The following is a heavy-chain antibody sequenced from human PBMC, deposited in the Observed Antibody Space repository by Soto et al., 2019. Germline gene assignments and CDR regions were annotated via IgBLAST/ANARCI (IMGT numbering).Heavy chain of an antibody. D-gene: IGHD3-10*01. J-gene: IGHJ6*02. V-gene: IGHV4-30-4*01. Sequence: SETLSLTCTVSGGSISSGDYYWSWIRQPPGKGLEWIGYIYYSGSTYYNPSLKSRVTISVDTSKNQFALKLSSVTAAETAVYYCAKPKFRGVVVNVWGPGTTVTVSS. CDR3: AKPKFRGVVVNV. CDR2: IYYSGST. CDR1: GGSISSGDYY.